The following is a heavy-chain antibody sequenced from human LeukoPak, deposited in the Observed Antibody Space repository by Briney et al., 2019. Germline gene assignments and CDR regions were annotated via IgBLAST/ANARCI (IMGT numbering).Heavy chain of an antibody. V-gene: IGHV1-18*01. J-gene: IGHJ3*02. CDR2: ISAYNGHT. Sequence: GASVKVSCKASGGTFTSFGISWVRQAPGQGLEWMGWISAYNGHTNYTQKLQGRVTMTTDTSTSTAYMELRSLRSDDTAVYYCARDLTMVRATDAFDIWGQGTMVTVSS. CDR1: GGTFTSFG. CDR3: ARDLTMVRATDAFDI. D-gene: IGHD3-10*01.